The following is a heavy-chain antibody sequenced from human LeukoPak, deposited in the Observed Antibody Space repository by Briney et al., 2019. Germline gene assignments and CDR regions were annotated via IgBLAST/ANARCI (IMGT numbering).Heavy chain of an antibody. V-gene: IGHV4-39*01. J-gene: IGHJ1*01. CDR1: GGSISSSSYY. D-gene: IGHD3-22*01. CDR2: IYYSGST. CDR3: ERRPPLTMTQYFQH. Sequence: SETLSLTCTVSGGSISSSSYYWGWIRQPPGKGLEWIGSIYYSGSTYYNPSLMSRVTISVDTSKNQFSLKLSSVTAADTAVYYCERRPPLTMTQYFQHWGQGTLVTVSS.